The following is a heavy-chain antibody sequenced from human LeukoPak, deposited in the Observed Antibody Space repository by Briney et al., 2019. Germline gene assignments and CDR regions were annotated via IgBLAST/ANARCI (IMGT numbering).Heavy chain of an antibody. J-gene: IGHJ4*02. CDR3: ARWGRVRGYSYGSVRVFDY. V-gene: IGHV4-30-4*01. CDR1: GGSISSGDYY. Sequence: SQTLSLTCTVSGGSISSGDYYWRWIRQPPGKGLEWIGYIYYSGSPYYNPSLKSRVAISVDTSKNQFSLKLSSVTAADTAVYYGARWGRVRGYSYGSVRVFDYWGQGTLVTVSS. CDR2: IYYSGSP. D-gene: IGHD5-18*01.